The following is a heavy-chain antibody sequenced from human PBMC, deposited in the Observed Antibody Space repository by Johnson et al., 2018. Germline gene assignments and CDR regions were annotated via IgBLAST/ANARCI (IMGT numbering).Heavy chain of an antibody. CDR1: GFTFSNYG. J-gene: IGHJ4*02. Sequence: QVQLVESGGGVVQPAKSLRLSCAASGFTFSNYGMLWVRQAPGKGLEWVAIIWFDGTNTYYADFVKGRFTISRDNSKNTLYLEMKSLRAEETAGYSCARATFGVVIYYFDYWGQGTLVTVSS. CDR3: ARATFGVVIYYFDY. CDR2: IWFDGTNT. V-gene: IGHV3-33*01. D-gene: IGHD3-3*01.